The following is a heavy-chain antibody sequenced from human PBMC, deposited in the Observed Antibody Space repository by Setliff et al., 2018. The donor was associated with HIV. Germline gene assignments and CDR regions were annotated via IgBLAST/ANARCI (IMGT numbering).Heavy chain of an antibody. J-gene: IGHJ3*02. D-gene: IGHD1-26*01. V-gene: IGHV1-69*10. CDR3: ARVPRLGVPSDAFDI. CDR2: IIPVLGLS. Sequence: SVKVSCKASGDTFSSYAISWVRQAPGQGLEWMGGIIPVLGLSYYAQNFQGRVTITTDESTSTAYMELSSLRSEDTALYYCARVPRLGVPSDAFDIWGQGTMVTVSS. CDR1: GDTFSSYA.